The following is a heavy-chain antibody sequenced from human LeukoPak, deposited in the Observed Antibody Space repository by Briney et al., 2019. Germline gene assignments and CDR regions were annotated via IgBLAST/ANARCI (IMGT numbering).Heavy chain of an antibody. J-gene: IGHJ4*02. D-gene: IGHD1-7*01. CDR3: ASEEGTGTRRGDFDY. Sequence: ASVKVSCKASGYTFTGYYMHWVRQAPGQGLEWMGWINPNSGGTNYAQKFQGRVTMTMDTSINTAYMELSRLRSDDTAVYYCASEEGTGTRRGDFDYWGRGTLVIVSS. CDR1: GYTFTGYY. CDR2: INPNSGGT. V-gene: IGHV1-2*02.